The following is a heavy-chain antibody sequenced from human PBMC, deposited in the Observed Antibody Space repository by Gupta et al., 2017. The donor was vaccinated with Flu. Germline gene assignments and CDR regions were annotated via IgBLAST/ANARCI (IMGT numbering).Heavy chain of an antibody. J-gene: IGHJ4*02. CDR1: GGSFSGYY. CDR3: ARGLVDTATE. D-gene: IGHD5-18*01. Sequence: QVQLQQWGAGLLKPSETLSLTCAVYGGSFSGYYWSWIRQPPGKGLEWIGEINHSGSTNYNPSLKSRVTISVDTSKNQFSLKLSSVTAADTAVYYCARGLVDTATEWGQGTLVTVSS. CDR2: INHSGST. V-gene: IGHV4-34*01.